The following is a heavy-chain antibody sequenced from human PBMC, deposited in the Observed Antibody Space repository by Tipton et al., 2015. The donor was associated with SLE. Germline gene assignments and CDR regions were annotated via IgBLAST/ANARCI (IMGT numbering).Heavy chain of an antibody. J-gene: IGHJ3*02. Sequence: TLSLTCTASGGSISSHYWSWIRQPPGKGLEWIGYIYYSGSTNYNPSLKSRVTISVDTSKNQFSLKLSSVTAADTAVYYCARVPQWLADAFDIWGQGTMVTVSS. CDR1: GGSISSHY. V-gene: IGHV4-59*11. CDR3: ARVPQWLADAFDI. CDR2: IYYSGST. D-gene: IGHD6-19*01.